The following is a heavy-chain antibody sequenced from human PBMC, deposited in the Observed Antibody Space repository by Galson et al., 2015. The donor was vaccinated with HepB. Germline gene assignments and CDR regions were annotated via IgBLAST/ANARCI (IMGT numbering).Heavy chain of an antibody. CDR3: SRGVLTWTGYDYGSFFDY. V-gene: IGHV6-1*01. Sequence: CAISGDSVSSNSASWNWIRQSPSRGLEWLGMTYYRSKWCYDYAVSVKSRMSINPDTSKNQFSLQLNSVTPEVTAVYYCSRGVLTWTGYDYGSFFDYWGQGSQVTVSS. D-gene: IGHD5-12*01. J-gene: IGHJ4*02. CDR1: GDSVSSNSAS. CDR2: TYYRSKWCY.